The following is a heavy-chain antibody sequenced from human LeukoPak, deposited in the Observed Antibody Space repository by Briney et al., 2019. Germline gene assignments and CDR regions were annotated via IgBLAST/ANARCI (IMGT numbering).Heavy chain of an antibody. D-gene: IGHD3-10*01. Sequence: GGSLRLSCAASGFTFSSYGMSWVRQAPGKGLEWVAFIRYNGNNQYYADSVKGRFTISRDNSKNTLYLQMNSLKGDDTAVYYCAKDSAFYYIDVWGKGTTVIISS. CDR1: GFTFSSYG. CDR2: IRYNGNNQ. CDR3: AKDSAFYYIDV. J-gene: IGHJ6*03. V-gene: IGHV3-30*02.